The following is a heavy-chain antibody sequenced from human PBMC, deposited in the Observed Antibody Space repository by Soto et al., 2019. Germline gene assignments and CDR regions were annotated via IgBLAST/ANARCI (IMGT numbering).Heavy chain of an antibody. CDR2: ISYDGSNK. D-gene: IGHD6-19*01. V-gene: IGHV3-30-3*01. Sequence: PGGSLRLSCAASGFTFSSYAMHWVRQAPGKGLEWVAVISYDGSNKYYADSVKGRFTISRDNSKNTLYLQMNSLRAEDTAVYYCARAWDEKEYSSGWTAYYYYGMDVWGQGTTVTVSS. J-gene: IGHJ6*02. CDR1: GFTFSSYA. CDR3: ARAWDEKEYSSGWTAYYYYGMDV.